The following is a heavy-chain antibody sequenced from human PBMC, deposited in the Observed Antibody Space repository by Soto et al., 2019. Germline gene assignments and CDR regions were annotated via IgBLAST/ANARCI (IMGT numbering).Heavy chain of an antibody. CDR2: IGGASGNT. Sequence: GGSLRLSCAASGFTFSSYAMSWVRQAPGKGLEWVSGIGGASGNTYYADSVRGRFTVSRDTSKNTLYLQMNSLGAEDTAIYYCEKRLGSSSSEGCFEYWGQGTLVTVSS. D-gene: IGHD6-6*01. V-gene: IGHV3-23*01. J-gene: IGHJ4*02. CDR1: GFTFSSYA. CDR3: EKRLGSSSSEGCFEY.